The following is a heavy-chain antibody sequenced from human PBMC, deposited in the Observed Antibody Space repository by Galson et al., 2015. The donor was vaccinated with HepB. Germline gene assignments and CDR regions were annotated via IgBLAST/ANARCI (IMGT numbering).Heavy chain of an antibody. CDR3: ASSFSSGSRGSDAFDI. CDR1: GGSISSGGYY. D-gene: IGHD3-22*01. Sequence: TLSLTCTVSGGSISSGGYYWSWIRQHPGKGLEWIGYIYYSGSTYYNPSLKSRVTISVDTSKNQFSLKLSPVTAADTAVYYCASSFSSGSRGSDAFDIWGQGTMGTVSS. J-gene: IGHJ3*02. CDR2: IYYSGST. V-gene: IGHV4-31*03.